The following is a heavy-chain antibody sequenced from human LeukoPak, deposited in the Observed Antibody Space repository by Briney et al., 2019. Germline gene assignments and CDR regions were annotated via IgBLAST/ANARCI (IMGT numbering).Heavy chain of an antibody. CDR2: ISYDGNNK. Sequence: GRSLRLSCAASGFTFSSYGMHWVRQAPGKGLEWVAVISYDGNNKYYADSVKGRFTISRDNSKNTLYLQMNSLRAEDTAVYYCARDLRSCSGGECYEYKWFDPWGQGTLVTVSS. D-gene: IGHD2-21*01. CDR3: ARDLRSCSGGECYEYKWFDP. V-gene: IGHV3-30*03. CDR1: GFTFSSYG. J-gene: IGHJ5*02.